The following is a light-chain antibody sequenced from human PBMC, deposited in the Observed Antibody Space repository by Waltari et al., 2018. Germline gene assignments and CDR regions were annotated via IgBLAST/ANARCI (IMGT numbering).Light chain of an antibody. CDR3: QQYHNWPRT. Sequence: DIVVTQSPATLSVSPGERATLSCRASHTVKSDLAWYQHKPGQAPRLLIYGASTRATGIPARFSGNGSGTEFTLTISSLQSEDFAFYYCQQYHNWPRTFGQGTKVEIK. J-gene: IGKJ1*01. CDR2: GAS. CDR1: HTVKSD. V-gene: IGKV3-15*01.